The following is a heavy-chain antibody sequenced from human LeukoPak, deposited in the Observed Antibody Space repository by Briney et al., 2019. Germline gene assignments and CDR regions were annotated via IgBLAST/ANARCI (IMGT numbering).Heavy chain of an antibody. J-gene: IGHJ4*02. CDR1: GGSFSGYY. Sequence: SETLSLTCAVYGGSFSGYYWSWIRQPPGKGLEWIGEINHSGSTNYNPSLESRVTISVDTSKNQFSLKLSSVTAADTAVYYCARGQASYYYGSGSYFDYWGQGTLVTVSS. V-gene: IGHV4-34*01. CDR3: ARGQASYYYGSGSYFDY. D-gene: IGHD3-10*01. CDR2: INHSGST.